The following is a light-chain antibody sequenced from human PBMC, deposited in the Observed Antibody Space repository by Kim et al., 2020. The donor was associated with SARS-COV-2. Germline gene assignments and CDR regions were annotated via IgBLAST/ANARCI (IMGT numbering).Light chain of an antibody. CDR2: QAS. Sequence: DIQMTQSPSTLSASVGDRVTITCRASQNINIWMAWYQQKPGKPPKLLIYQASSLESGVPSRFSGSGSGTEFTLTISSLQPDDFATYYCQQYDTYSTFGQGTKLEI. V-gene: IGKV1-5*03. CDR1: QNINIW. CDR3: QQYDTYST. J-gene: IGKJ2*01.